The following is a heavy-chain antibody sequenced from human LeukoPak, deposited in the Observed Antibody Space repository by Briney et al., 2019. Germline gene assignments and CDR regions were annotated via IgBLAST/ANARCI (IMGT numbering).Heavy chain of an antibody. Sequence: ASVKVSCKASGYTFTGYYMHWVRQALGQGLEWMGWINPNSGGTNYAQKFQGRVTMTRDTSISTAYMELSRLRSDDTAVYYCARGSWFGDYYFDYWGQGTLVTVSS. V-gene: IGHV1-2*02. CDR2: INPNSGGT. D-gene: IGHD3-10*01. CDR3: ARGSWFGDYYFDY. J-gene: IGHJ4*02. CDR1: GYTFTGYY.